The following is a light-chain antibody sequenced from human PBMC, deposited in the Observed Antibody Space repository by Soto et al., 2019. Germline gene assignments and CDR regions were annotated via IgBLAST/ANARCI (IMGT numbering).Light chain of an antibody. CDR2: AAS. V-gene: IGKV1-39*01. Sequence: DIQMTQSPSSLSASVGDRVTITCRASQSISSYLNWYQQKPGKAPKLLIYAASSLQSGVPSRFSGSGSGTEFTITITSLQPEDFATYYYQPSYSTLLTFGGGTKVEIK. J-gene: IGKJ4*01. CDR1: QSISSY. CDR3: QPSYSTLLT.